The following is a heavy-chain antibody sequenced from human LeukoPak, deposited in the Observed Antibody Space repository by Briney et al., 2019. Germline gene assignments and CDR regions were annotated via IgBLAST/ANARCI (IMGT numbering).Heavy chain of an antibody. Sequence: AGGSLRLSCAASGFTFSSYGMHWVRHAPGKGLGWVAVISYDGSNKYYADSVKGRFTISRDNSKNTLYLQMNSLRAEDTAVYYCAKDVTFASGWSSIDYWGQGTLVTVSS. CDR1: GFTFSSYG. CDR3: AKDVTFASGWSSIDY. D-gene: IGHD6-19*01. V-gene: IGHV3-30*18. CDR2: ISYDGSNK. J-gene: IGHJ4*02.